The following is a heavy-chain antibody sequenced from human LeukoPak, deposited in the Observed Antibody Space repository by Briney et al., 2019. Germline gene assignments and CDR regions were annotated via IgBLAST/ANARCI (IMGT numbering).Heavy chain of an antibody. V-gene: IGHV4-31*03. CDR3: AKGGAHYYDSTFDY. CDR2: IYYSGST. D-gene: IGHD3-22*01. CDR1: GGSISRGGYY. J-gene: IGHJ4*02. Sequence: SEILSLTCTVSGGSISRGGYYWSRIRQHPGKGLEWIGYIYYSGSTYYNPSLKSRLTISVDTSKNQFSLKLSSVTAADTAVYYCAKGGAHYYDSTFDYWGQGTLVTVSS.